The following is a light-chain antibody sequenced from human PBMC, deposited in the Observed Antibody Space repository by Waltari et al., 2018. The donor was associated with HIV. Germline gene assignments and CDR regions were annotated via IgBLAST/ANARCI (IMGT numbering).Light chain of an antibody. V-gene: IGLV2-23*01. Sequence: QSALTQPASVSGSLGQSITISCTGASTNVGSYSLVSWYQNRPGQAPTLIINDDSKRPLGISSRFSGSKSGNTASLTISGLQSEDEADYYCCSYGGDDTLVFGGGTKVTAL. J-gene: IGLJ3*02. CDR2: DDS. CDR3: CSYGGDDTLV. CDR1: STNVGSYSL.